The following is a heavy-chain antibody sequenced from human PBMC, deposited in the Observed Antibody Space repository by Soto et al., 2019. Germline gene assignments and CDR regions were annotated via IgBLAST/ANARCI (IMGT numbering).Heavy chain of an antibody. Sequence: EVQLLESGGGLVQPGGSLRLSCAASGFTFSSYAMSWVRQPPGKGLEWVSAISGSGGSTYYADSVKGRFTISRDNSKNTLYLQMNSLRAEDTAVYYCAKNLYYYDVSGLHWGQGTLVTVSS. CDR3: AKNLYYYDVSGLH. J-gene: IGHJ4*02. V-gene: IGHV3-23*01. D-gene: IGHD3-22*01. CDR2: ISGSGGST. CDR1: GFTFSSYA.